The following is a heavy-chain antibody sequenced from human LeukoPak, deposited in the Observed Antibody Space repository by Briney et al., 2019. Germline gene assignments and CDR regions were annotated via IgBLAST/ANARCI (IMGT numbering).Heavy chain of an antibody. CDR3: ARLGVGYLSYFDH. V-gene: IGHV5-51*01. D-gene: IGHD3-22*01. J-gene: IGHJ4*02. CDR1: EYTFTTSW. CDR2: IYPDDSDT. Sequence: GESLKISCKASEYTFTTSWIGWVRQMAGKGLELMGIIYPDDSDTRYNPSFEGQVTISADKSISTAYLQWSSLRASDSAIYYCARLGVGYLSYFDHWGQGTLVTVSS.